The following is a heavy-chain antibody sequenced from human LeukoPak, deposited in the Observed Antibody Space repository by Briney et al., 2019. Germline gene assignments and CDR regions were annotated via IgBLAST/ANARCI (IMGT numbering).Heavy chain of an antibody. V-gene: IGHV4-59*01. CDR2: IYYSGST. Sequence: SETLSLTCTVSGGSISSYYWSWLRHPPGEGLEWIGYIYYSGSTNYNPSLKSRVNISVDTSKNQFSLELSSVTAADTAVYYCARRNSSSWVPGAFDSWGQGTMVTVSS. CDR1: GGSISSYY. J-gene: IGHJ3*02. D-gene: IGHD6-13*01. CDR3: ARRNSSSWVPGAFDS.